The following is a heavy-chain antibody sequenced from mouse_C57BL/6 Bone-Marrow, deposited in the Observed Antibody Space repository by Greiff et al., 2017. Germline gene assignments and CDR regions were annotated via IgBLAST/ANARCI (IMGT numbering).Heavy chain of an antibody. Sequence: EVHLVESGAELVRPGASVKLSCTASGFNIKDDYMHWVKQRPEQGLEWIGWIDPENGDTEYASKFQGKATITADTSSNTAYLQLSSLTSEDTAVYYCTTHYGSSHWYCDVWGTGTTVTVSS. J-gene: IGHJ1*03. CDR1: GFNIKDDY. CDR2: IDPENGDT. V-gene: IGHV14-4*01. D-gene: IGHD1-1*01. CDR3: TTHYGSSHWYCDV.